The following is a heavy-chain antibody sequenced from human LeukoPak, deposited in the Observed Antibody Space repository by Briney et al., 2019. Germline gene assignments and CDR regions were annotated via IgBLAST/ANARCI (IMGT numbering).Heavy chain of an antibody. V-gene: IGHV3-23*01. Sequence: GGSLRLSCAASGFTFSSYAMSWVRQAPGKGLEWVSGISGRDSTTYYADSVKGRFPISRENSKNTLYLQMNSLRAEDTAVYCCATSGGSYWSWGQGTLVTVSS. CDR1: GFTFSSYA. J-gene: IGHJ5*02. D-gene: IGHD1-26*01. CDR3: ATSGGSYWS. CDR2: ISGRDSTT.